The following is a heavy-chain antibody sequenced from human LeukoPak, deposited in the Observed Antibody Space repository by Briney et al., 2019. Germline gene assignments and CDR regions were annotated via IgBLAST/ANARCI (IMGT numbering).Heavy chain of an antibody. Sequence: GGSLRLSCVASGLTFDRYWMSWLRQVPGKGLEWVANIKQDGTETHYVDSVKGRFTISRDNAKSSLYLQMNSLRAEDTAVYYCARDCLGSQFWSGYYLGPDNYFDYWGQGSLVTVSS. D-gene: IGHD3-3*01. CDR2: IKQDGTET. V-gene: IGHV3-7*01. J-gene: IGHJ4*02. CDR3: ARDCLGSQFWSGYYLGPDNYFDY. CDR1: GLTFDRYW.